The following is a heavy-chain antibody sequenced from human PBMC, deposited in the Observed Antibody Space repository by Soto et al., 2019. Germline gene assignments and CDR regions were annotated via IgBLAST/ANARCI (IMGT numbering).Heavy chain of an antibody. J-gene: IGHJ5*02. D-gene: IGHD5-18*01. CDR3: AREGIQLWLSGRDRCDP. Sequence: SETLSLTCTVSGGSISSGNYYLSWIRQSPGKGLEWIGYIYSTGSSYYNPSLRSRVSMSVDTSKNQFSLYLRSVTAADTAVYFSAREGIQLWLSGRDRCDPWGKGTMVTVSS. CDR2: IYSTGSS. V-gene: IGHV4-30-4*01. CDR1: GGSISSGNYY.